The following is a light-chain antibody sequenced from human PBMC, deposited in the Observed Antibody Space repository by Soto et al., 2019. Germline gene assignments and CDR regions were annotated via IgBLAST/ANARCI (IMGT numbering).Light chain of an antibody. CDR2: GAS. Sequence: EIVMTKSPATLSVSLGERATLSCRASQSVSSNLAWYQQKPGQAPRLLIYGASNRATGIPARFSGSGSGTDFTLTISSLEPEDFAVYYCQQRSNWPRWGLFTQITFGQGTRLE. J-gene: IGKJ5*01. CDR3: QQRSNWPRWGLFTQIT. V-gene: IGKV3-11*01. CDR1: QSVSSN.